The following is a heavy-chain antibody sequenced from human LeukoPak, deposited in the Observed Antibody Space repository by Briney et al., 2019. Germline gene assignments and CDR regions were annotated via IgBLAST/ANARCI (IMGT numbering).Heavy chain of an antibody. D-gene: IGHD2-15*01. CDR1: GYSISSGYY. CDR2: IYHSGST. CDR3: ARVVVPGYWYFDL. V-gene: IGHV4-38-2*02. Sequence: SETLSLTCTVSGYSISSGYYWGWIRQPPGKGLEWIGSIYHSGSTYYNPSLKSRVTISVDTSKNQFSLKLSSVTAADTAVYYCARVVVPGYWYFDLWGRGTLVTVSS. J-gene: IGHJ2*01.